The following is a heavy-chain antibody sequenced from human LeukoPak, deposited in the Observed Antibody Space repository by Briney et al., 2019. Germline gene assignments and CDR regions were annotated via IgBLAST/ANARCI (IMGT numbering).Heavy chain of an antibody. CDR2: IYYSGST. Sequence: PSETLSLTCTVSGGSISSYYWSWMRQPPGKRLEWIGYIYYSGSTNYNPSLKSRVTISVDTSKNQFSLKLSSVTAADTAVYYCARRAPYSYEWSTLDYWGQGTLVTVSS. V-gene: IGHV4-59*08. CDR3: ARRAPYSYEWSTLDY. CDR1: GGSISSYY. D-gene: IGHD5-18*01. J-gene: IGHJ4*02.